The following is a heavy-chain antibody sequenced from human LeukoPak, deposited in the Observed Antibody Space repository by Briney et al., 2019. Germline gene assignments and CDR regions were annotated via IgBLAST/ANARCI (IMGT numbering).Heavy chain of an antibody. Sequence: TGGSLRLSCAASGFTVSSNYMSWVRHAPGQGLEWVSVIYSCGSTYYADSVKGRFTISRDNSKNTLYLQMNSLRAEDTAVYYCARSPIIPAAMIAWFDPWGQGTLVTVSS. CDR3: ARSPIIPAAMIAWFDP. V-gene: IGHV3-53*01. D-gene: IGHD2-2*01. J-gene: IGHJ5*02. CDR2: IYSCGST. CDR1: GFTVSSNY.